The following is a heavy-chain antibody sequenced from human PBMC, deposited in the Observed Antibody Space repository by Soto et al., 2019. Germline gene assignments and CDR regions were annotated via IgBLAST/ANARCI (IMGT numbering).Heavy chain of an antibody. CDR1: GYAFTSYY. CDR2: INPSGGST. V-gene: IGHV1-46*01. J-gene: IGHJ4*02. D-gene: IGHD3-22*01. Sequence: QVQLVQSGAEVKKPGASVKVSCKASGYAFTSYYMHWVRQAPGQGLEWMGIINPSGGSTSYAQKFQGRVTMTRDTSTSTVYMELSSLGSEDTAVYYCARGGIRRVITLTYFDYWGQGTLVTVSS. CDR3: ARGGIRRVITLTYFDY.